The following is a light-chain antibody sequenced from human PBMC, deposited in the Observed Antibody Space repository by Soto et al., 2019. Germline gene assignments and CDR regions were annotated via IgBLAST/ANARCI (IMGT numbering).Light chain of an antibody. CDR1: TGAVTSRYY. CDR3: LLSYGGESVV. Sequence: QAVVTQEPSLTVSPGGTVTLTCASSTGAVTSRYYPNWFQQKPGQAPRASIYSTSKKHSWTPSRFSGSLLGGKAVLTLSGVQPEDEAEYYCLLSYGGESVVFGGGTKLTVL. J-gene: IGLJ2*01. V-gene: IGLV7-43*01. CDR2: STS.